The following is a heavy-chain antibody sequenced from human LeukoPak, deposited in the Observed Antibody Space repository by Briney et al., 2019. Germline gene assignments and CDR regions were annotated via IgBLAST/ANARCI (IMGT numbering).Heavy chain of an antibody. CDR3: ARDATLLWFGETLGGNFDY. Sequence: ASVKVSCKASGGTFSSYAISWVRQAPGQGLEWMGGIIPIFGTANYAQKFQGRVTITADESTSTAYMELSSLRSEDTAVYYCARDATLLWFGETLGGNFDYWGQGTLVTVSS. V-gene: IGHV1-69*13. D-gene: IGHD3-10*01. CDR2: IIPIFGTA. CDR1: GGTFSSYA. J-gene: IGHJ4*02.